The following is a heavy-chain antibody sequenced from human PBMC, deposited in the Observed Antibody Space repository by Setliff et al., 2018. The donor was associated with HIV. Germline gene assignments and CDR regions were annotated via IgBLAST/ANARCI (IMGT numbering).Heavy chain of an antibody. CDR2: IKKSSDGGKT. Sequence: PGGSLRLSCAASGFTLSNYWMNWVRQAPGKGLEWLGRIKKSSDGGKTDDASPVKGRFTISRDDSKNTLYLQMNSLKIEDTAVYFCATDNGPSYSMDIWGQGTTVTVSS. V-gene: IGHV3-15*01. CDR1: GFTLSNYW. D-gene: IGHD2-21*01. CDR3: ATDNGPSYSMDI. J-gene: IGHJ6*02.